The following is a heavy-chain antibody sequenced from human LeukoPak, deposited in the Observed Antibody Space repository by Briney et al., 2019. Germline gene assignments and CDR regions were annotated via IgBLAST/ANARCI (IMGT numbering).Heavy chain of an antibody. CDR3: ARERGYSGYGAFDY. D-gene: IGHD5-12*01. V-gene: IGHV1-2*02. Sequence: GASVKVSCKASGYTFTGYYMHWVRQAPGQGLEWMGWINPNSGGTNYAQKFQGRATMTRDTSISTAYMELSRLRSDDTAVYYCARERGYSGYGAFDYWGQGTLVTVSS. CDR1: GYTFTGYY. CDR2: INPNSGGT. J-gene: IGHJ4*02.